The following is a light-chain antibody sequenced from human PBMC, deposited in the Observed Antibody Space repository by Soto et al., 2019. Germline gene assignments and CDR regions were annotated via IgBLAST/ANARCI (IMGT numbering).Light chain of an antibody. V-gene: IGKV1-33*01. CDR2: DAT. CDR1: QDISNY. Sequence: DIQMTQSPSSLTASVGDRVTITCQASQDISNYLNWYQQKAKKAPKLVIHDATNLEAGVPSRFSGSGSGADFTLTISSLQPEDVGTYYCQQYAPLLTFGGGNKVELE. CDR3: QQYAPLLT. J-gene: IGKJ4*01.